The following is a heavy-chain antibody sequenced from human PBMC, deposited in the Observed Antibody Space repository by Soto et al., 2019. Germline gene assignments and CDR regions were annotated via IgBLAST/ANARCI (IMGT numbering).Heavy chain of an antibody. Sequence: QVQLVQSGAEVKKPGASEKDSCKASGYTFSSYAMHWVRQAPGQRLEWMGWINAGNGNTKYSQEFQGRVTITRNTSASSAYMEMSSLTTADMAVYYWLGYSGYWGTGTLVAVSS. D-gene: IGHD3-22*01. CDR1: GYTFSSYA. J-gene: IGHJ4*02. V-gene: IGHV1-3*01. CDR3: LGYSGY. CDR2: INAGNGNT.